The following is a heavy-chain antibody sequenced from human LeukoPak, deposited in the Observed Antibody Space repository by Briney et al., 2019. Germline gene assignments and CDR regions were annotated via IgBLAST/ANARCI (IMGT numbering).Heavy chain of an antibody. CDR2: MNPNSVNT. CDR3: ARAHYDYVWGRPEDI. J-gene: IGHJ3*02. Sequence: GPSVKVSCQASGYTFTSYDINWVRQVTGQGLEWIAWMNPNSVNTCYAQKGQGRLTMTRNTSIRSAYMELGSLRSEDTAVYYCARAHYDYVWGRPEDIWGQGTMVTVSS. CDR1: GYTFTSYD. V-gene: IGHV1-8*01. D-gene: IGHD3-16*01.